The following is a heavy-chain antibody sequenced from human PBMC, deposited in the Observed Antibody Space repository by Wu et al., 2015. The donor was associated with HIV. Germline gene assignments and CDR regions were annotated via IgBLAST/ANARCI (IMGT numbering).Heavy chain of an antibody. Sequence: QVQLVQSGAEGKKPGASVKVSCKASGYTLTGYFIHWVRQAPGQGPEWMGRIIPTFGTTNYAQKFQDRVTIAADESTRTVYMELSGLISEDTAMYYCAREXASKGAFDVWGQGTMVTVSS. D-gene: IGHD2-2*01. J-gene: IGHJ3*01. CDR1: GYTLTGYF. V-gene: IGHV1-69*18. CDR2: IIPTFGTT. CDR3: AREXASKGAFDV.